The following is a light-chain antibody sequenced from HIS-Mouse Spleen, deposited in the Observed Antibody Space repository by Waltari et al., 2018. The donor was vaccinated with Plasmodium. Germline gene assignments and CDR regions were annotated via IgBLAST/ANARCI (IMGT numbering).Light chain of an antibody. V-gene: IGKV3-15*01. CDR1: QSVSSN. J-gene: IGKJ3*01. CDR2: GAS. CDR3: QQYNNWSVT. Sequence: EIVLTQSPATLSVSPGERANISCRASQSVSSNLAWYQQKPGQAPRLLIYGASTRATGIPARFSGSGSGTEFTLTISSLQSEDFAVYYCQQYNNWSVTFGPGTKVDIK.